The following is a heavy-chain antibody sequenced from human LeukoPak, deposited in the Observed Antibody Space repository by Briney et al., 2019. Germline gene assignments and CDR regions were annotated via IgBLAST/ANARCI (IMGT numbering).Heavy chain of an antibody. V-gene: IGHV3-21*01. CDR1: GFTFSSYG. Sequence: PGGTLRLSCAASGFTFSSYGMSWVRQAPGKGLEWVSSITSSSSYIYYADSVKGRFTISRDNAKNTLYLQMNSLRAEDTAVYYCAKYYYGSEGYFDYWGQGTLVTVSS. J-gene: IGHJ4*02. CDR3: AKYYYGSEGYFDY. CDR2: ITSSSSYI. D-gene: IGHD3-10*01.